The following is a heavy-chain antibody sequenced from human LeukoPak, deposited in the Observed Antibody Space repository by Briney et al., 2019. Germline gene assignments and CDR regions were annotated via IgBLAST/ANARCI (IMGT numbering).Heavy chain of an antibody. CDR1: GYSISSDYY. D-gene: IGHD4-17*01. J-gene: IGHJ4*02. CDR2: IYHSGST. V-gene: IGHV4-38-2*01. CDR3: ARLYGDYGYYFDY. Sequence: PSETLSLTCAVSGYSISSDYYWGWVRPPPGKGLGGIGSIYHSGSTYYNPSLKSRVTISVDTSKNQFSLKLSSVTAADTAVYYCARLYGDYGYYFDYWGQGTLVTVSS.